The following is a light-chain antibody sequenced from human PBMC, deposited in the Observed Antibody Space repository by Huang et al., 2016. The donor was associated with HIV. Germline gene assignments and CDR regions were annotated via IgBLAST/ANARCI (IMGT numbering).Light chain of an antibody. Sequence: EIVMTQSPGTLSVSPGASATLSCRASQSVRSNLAWYQQRAGQAPRRLIYGASTRATGVPARFSGSGSGTEFTLTITRLQSEDFAVYYCQQYDDWRRTFGQGTKVEVK. J-gene: IGKJ1*01. V-gene: IGKV3-15*01. CDR2: GAS. CDR3: QQYDDWRRT. CDR1: QSVRSN.